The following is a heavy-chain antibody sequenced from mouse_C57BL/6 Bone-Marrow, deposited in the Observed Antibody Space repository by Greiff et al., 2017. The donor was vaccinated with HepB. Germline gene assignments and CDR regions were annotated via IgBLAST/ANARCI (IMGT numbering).Heavy chain of an antibody. V-gene: IGHV10-1*01. CDR1: GFRFNTYA. Sequence: GGGLVQPKGSLKLSCAASGFRFNTYAMNWVRQAPGQGLEWVARIRSKSNNYATYYADSVKDRFTISRDDSESMLYLQMNNLKTEDTAMYYCVGDDGYYASMDYWGQGTSVTVSS. CDR3: VGDDGYYASMDY. CDR2: IRSKSNNYAT. J-gene: IGHJ4*01. D-gene: IGHD2-3*01.